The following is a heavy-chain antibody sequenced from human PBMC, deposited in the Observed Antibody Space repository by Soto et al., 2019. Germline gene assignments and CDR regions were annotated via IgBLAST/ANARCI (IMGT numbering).Heavy chain of an antibody. J-gene: IGHJ6*03. CDR1: GFTFSSYS. D-gene: IGHD2-2*01. CDR2: ISSSSSYI. V-gene: IGHV3-21*01. Sequence: LRLSCAASGFTFSSYSMNWVRQAPGKGLEWVSSISSSSSYIYYADSVKGRFTISRDNAKNSLYLQMNSLRAEDTAVYYCARDGVEGSTYYYYYYMDVWGKGTTVTVSS. CDR3: ARDGVEGSTYYYYYYMDV.